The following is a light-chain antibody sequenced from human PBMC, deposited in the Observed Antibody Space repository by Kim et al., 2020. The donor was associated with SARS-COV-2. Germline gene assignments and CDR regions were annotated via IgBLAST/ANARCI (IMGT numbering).Light chain of an antibody. CDR1: SLRSYY. V-gene: IGLV3-19*01. Sequence: SSELTQDPAVSVALGQTVRITCQGDSLRSYYASWYQQKPGQAPVLVIYGKNNRPSGIPDRFSGSSSGNTASLTITGAQAEDEADYYCNSRDSSGNHWVFGAGTKLT. CDR2: GKN. CDR3: NSRDSSGNHWV. J-gene: IGLJ3*02.